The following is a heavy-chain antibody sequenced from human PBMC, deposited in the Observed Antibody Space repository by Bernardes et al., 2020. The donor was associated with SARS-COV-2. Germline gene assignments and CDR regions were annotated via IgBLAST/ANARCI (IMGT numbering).Heavy chain of an antibody. Sequence: GGSLRLSCAASGFTFGSYGLTWVRQAPGKGLEWVAFIRFDGTNTYYADSVTGRFTISRDNSKNTLYLQMNSLRTEDTAVYYCAKELNWNHFDYWGQGSLVTVSS. J-gene: IGHJ4*02. CDR1: GFTFGSYG. CDR2: IRFDGTNT. CDR3: AKELNWNHFDY. V-gene: IGHV3-30*02. D-gene: IGHD1-20*01.